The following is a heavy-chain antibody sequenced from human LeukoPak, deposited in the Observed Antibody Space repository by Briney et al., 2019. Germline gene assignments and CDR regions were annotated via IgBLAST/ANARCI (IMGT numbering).Heavy chain of an antibody. CDR3: TRGSSGRRDN. Sequence: ASVKVSCKASGYTFTSCDVNWVRQATGQGLEWMGWMNPSSGNTGYGQSFQGRITMTRDISIGTAYMELSNLTSEDTAIYYCTRGSSGRRDNWGQGTLVTVSA. CDR1: GYTFTSCD. CDR2: MNPSSGNT. D-gene: IGHD6-19*01. J-gene: IGHJ4*02. V-gene: IGHV1-8*01.